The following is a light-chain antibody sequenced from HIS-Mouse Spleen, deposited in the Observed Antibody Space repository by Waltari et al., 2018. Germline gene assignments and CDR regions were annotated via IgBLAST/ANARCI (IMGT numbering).Light chain of an antibody. CDR2: EVS. CDR1: SSDVGGYNY. Sequence: QSALTQPPSASGSPGQSVTISCTGTSSDVGGYNYVSWYQQHPGKAPNRMIYEVSKRPSGVPDRFSGSKSGNTASLTVSGLQAEDEADYYGSSYAGSNNLGVFGTGTKVTVL. V-gene: IGLV2-8*01. J-gene: IGLJ1*01. CDR3: SSYAGSNNLGV.